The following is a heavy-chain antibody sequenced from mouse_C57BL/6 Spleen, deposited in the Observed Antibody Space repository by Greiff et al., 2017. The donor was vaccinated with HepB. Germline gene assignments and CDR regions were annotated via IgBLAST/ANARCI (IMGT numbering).Heavy chain of an antibody. V-gene: IGHV14-4*01. J-gene: IGHJ2*01. CDR1: GFNIKDDY. CDR2: IDPENGDT. D-gene: IGHD1-1*01. Sequence: EVQLQQSGAELVRPGASVKLSCTASGFNIKDDYMHWVKQRPEQGLEWIGWIDPENGDTEYASKFQGKATITADTSSNTAYLQLSSLTSEDTAVYYCTGSSYGYWGQGTTLTVSS. CDR3: TGSSYGY.